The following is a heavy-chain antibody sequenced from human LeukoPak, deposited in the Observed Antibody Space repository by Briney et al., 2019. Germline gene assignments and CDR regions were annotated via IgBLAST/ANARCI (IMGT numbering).Heavy chain of an antibody. CDR2: ISSSSSTI. J-gene: IGHJ5*02. D-gene: IGHD3-9*01. CDR1: GFTFSSYS. V-gene: IGHV3-48*01. CDR3: ARALRYFDWLSTSPEYNWFDP. Sequence: PGGSLRLSCAASGFTFSSYSMNWVRQAAGKGLEWVSYISSSSSTIYYADSVKRRFTISRDNAKNSLYLQMNSLRAEDTAVYYCARALRYFDWLSTSPEYNWFDPWGQGTLVTVSS.